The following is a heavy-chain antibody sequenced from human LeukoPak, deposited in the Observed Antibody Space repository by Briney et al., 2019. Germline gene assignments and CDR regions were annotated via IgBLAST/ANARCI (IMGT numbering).Heavy chain of an antibody. CDR1: GFTFSSYA. CDR3: ARGTLSGSGSYWFLY. D-gene: IGHD3-10*01. CDR2: ISYDGSNK. V-gene: IGHV3-30-3*01. J-gene: IGHJ4*02. Sequence: GGSLRLSCAASGFTFSSYAMHRVRQAPGKGLEWVAVISYDGSNKYYADSVKGRFTISRDNSKNTLYLQMNSLRAEDTAVYYCARGTLSGSGSYWFLYWGQGTLVTVSS.